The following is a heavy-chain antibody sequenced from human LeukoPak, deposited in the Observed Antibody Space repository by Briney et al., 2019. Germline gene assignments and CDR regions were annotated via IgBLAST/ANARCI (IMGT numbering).Heavy chain of an antibody. CDR3: ARGSGYSYGFTGRERTKSRLDY. CDR2: ISYDGSNK. Sequence: GGSLRLSCAASGFIFSNYDMHWVRQAPGKGLEWVAVISYDGSNKYYTDSVKGRFTISRDNSKNTLYLQMNSLRVEDTAVYYCARGSGYSYGFTGRERTKSRLDYWGQGALVTVSS. J-gene: IGHJ4*02. CDR1: GFIFSNYD. V-gene: IGHV3-30*03. D-gene: IGHD5-18*01.